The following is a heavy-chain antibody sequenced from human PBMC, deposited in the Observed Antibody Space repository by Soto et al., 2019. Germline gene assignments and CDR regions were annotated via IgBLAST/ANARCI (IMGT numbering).Heavy chain of an antibody. CDR1: GGTFSSYA. CDR3: ARDHCSSTSCYRWFDP. J-gene: IGHJ5*02. Sequence: ASVKVSCKACGGTFSSYAISWVRQAPGQGLEWMGGIIPIFGTANYAQKFQGRVTITADKSTSTAYLELSSLRSEYTAVYYCARDHCSSTSCYRWFDPWGQGTLVTVS. V-gene: IGHV1-69*06. D-gene: IGHD2-2*01. CDR2: IIPIFGTA.